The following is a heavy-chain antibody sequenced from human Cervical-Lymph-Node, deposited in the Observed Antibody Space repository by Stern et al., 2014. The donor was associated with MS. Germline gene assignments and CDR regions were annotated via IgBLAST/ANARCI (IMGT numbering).Heavy chain of an antibody. Sequence: QVQLVQSGAGMKKPGSSGKVSCKASGGSFSSYAVNWVRQAPGQAPEWMGGIIPMFGAANYAQKFQGRVTLIADESTSTVYMEMISLTSEDTAVYYCTREATAHSGTFDFWGQGTLVTV. V-gene: IGHV1-69*01. D-gene: IGHD1-14*01. CDR3: TREATAHSGTFDF. CDR1: GGSFSSYA. CDR2: IIPMFGAA. J-gene: IGHJ4*02.